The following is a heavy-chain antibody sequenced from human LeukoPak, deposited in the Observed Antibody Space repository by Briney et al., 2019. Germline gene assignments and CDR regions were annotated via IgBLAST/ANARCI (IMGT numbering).Heavy chain of an antibody. Sequence: ASVKVSCKASGYTFTNSDINWVRQATGQGLELMGWMNPNSGNSAFAQKFQGRVTLTTNTAINTAYMELSSLRFDDTAVYYCARVGSSSYNWLDPWGQGTLVTVSS. V-gene: IGHV1-8*03. CDR1: GYTFTNSD. J-gene: IGHJ5*02. CDR3: ARVGSSSYNWLDP. D-gene: IGHD6-6*01. CDR2: MNPNSGNS.